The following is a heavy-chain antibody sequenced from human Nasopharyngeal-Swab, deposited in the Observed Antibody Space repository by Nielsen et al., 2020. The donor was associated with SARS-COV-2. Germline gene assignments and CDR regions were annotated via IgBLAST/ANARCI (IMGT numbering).Heavy chain of an antibody. V-gene: IGHV1-3*01. Sequence: WVRQAPGQRLEWMGWIDAGNGNTKYSQKFQGRVTITRDTSASTAYMELSSLRSEDTAVYYCARVGGVGWGQGTLVTV. J-gene: IGHJ4*02. D-gene: IGHD3-16*01. CDR3: ARVGGVG. CDR2: IDAGNGNT.